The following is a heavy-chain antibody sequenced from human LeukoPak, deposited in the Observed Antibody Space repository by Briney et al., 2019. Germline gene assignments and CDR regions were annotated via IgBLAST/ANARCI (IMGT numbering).Heavy chain of an antibody. CDR3: AKERVSSGWNPHWFDP. CDR1: GFTFSNYA. Sequence: PGGSLRLSCVASGFTFSNYAMYWVRQAPGKGLEWLSDISGSGTTTNYADSEKGRFTISRDNSKNTLYLQMNSLRVEDTAVYFCAKERVSSGWNPHWFDPWGQGTLVTVSS. V-gene: IGHV3-23*01. J-gene: IGHJ5*02. D-gene: IGHD3-22*01. CDR2: ISGSGTTT.